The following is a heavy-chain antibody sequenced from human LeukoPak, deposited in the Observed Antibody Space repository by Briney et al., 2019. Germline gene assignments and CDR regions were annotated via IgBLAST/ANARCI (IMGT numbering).Heavy chain of an antibody. D-gene: IGHD4-17*01. CDR3: GREDTVRDY. CDR1: GFTFSDYY. J-gene: IGHJ4*02. V-gene: IGHV3-11*04. Sequence: PGGSLRLSCAASGFTFSDYYMSWIRQTPGKGLEWVSYISSSGHTIYYADSVRGRFTISRDNAKNSLYLQMDSLRAEDTAVYYCGREDTVRDYWGQGTLVTVSA. CDR2: ISSSGHTI.